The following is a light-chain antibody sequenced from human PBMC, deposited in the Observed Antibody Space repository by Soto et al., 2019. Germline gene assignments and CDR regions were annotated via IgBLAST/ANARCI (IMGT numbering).Light chain of an antibody. Sequence: LTQPPSASGFPGQSVTISCTGTSSDVGYYDYVSWYQQHPGKAPKLVIYEVTKRPSGVPDRVSASKSGNTASLTVSGLRAEDEADYYCSSYAGSNNFVFGSGTKVNVL. CDR2: EVT. CDR1: SSDVGYYDY. V-gene: IGLV2-8*01. CDR3: SSYAGSNNFV. J-gene: IGLJ1*01.